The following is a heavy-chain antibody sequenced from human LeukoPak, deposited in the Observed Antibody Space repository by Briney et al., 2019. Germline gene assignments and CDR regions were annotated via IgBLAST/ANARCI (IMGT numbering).Heavy chain of an antibody. CDR1: GYTFTGYY. D-gene: IGHD4-17*01. Sequence: ASVKVSCKASGYTFTGYYMHWVRQAPGQGLEWMGWINPNSGGTNYAQKFQGRVTMTRDTSISTAYMVLSRLRSDDTAVYYCARHYGEHHDFDYWGQGTLVTVSS. V-gene: IGHV1-2*02. CDR2: INPNSGGT. J-gene: IGHJ4*02. CDR3: ARHYGEHHDFDY.